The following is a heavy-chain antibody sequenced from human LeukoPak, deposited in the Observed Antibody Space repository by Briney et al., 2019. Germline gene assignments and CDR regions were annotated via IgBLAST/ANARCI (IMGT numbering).Heavy chain of an antibody. D-gene: IGHD3-22*01. CDR3: AKFSRSRERSGYYY. J-gene: IGHJ4*02. Sequence: AGGSLRLSCAASGFTFSSYGMHWVRQAPGKGLEWVAVISYDGSNKYYADSVKGRFTISRDNSKNTLYLQMNSLRAEDTAVYYCAKFSRSRERSGYYYWGQGTLVTVSS. CDR1: GFTFSSYG. CDR2: ISYDGSNK. V-gene: IGHV3-30*18.